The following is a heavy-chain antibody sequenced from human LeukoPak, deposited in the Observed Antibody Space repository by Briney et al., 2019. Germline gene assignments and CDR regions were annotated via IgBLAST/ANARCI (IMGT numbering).Heavy chain of an antibody. CDR1: GYTFTSYG. V-gene: IGHV1-18*01. CDR2: ISAYNGNT. J-gene: IGHJ4*02. D-gene: IGHD4-17*01. CDR3: ARWNTVTKTFDY. Sequence: ASVKASCKASGYTFTSYGISWVRQAPGQGLEWMGWISAYNGNTNYAQKLQGRVTMTTDTSTSTAYMELRSLRSDDTAVYYCARWNTVTKTFDYWGQGTLVTVSS.